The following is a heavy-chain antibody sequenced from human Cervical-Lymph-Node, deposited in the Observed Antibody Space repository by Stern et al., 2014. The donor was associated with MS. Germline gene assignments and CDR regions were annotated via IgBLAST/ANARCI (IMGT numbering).Heavy chain of an antibody. J-gene: IGHJ2*01. V-gene: IGHV1-24*01. Sequence: QVQLAQSGAEVKKPGASVKVSFKVSGYTLTELSMHWVRPAPGQGLEWLGGVDPEDGETICAQKLQGRVTRGEDTSTDTAYMELSSLRSEDTAVYYCAGMVRDDWYVDLWGRGTLVTVSS. CDR3: AGMVRDDWYVDL. CDR1: GYTLTELS. CDR2: VDPEDGET. D-gene: IGHD3-10*01.